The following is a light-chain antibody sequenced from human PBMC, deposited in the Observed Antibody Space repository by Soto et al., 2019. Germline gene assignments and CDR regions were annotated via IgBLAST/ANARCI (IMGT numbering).Light chain of an antibody. V-gene: IGKV1-27*01. J-gene: IGKJ3*01. CDR2: AAS. Sequence: DIQMTQSPSSLSASVGDRVTITCRASQGISNYVAWYQQKPGKPPKLLIYAASTLQSGVPSRFSGSGSGTDFTLTINRLQPEAVATYSCQKYSSVPVFGPGTKVDIK. CDR1: QGISNY. CDR3: QKYSSVPV.